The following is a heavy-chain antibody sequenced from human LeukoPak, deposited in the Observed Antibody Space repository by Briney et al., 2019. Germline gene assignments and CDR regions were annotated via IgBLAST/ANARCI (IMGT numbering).Heavy chain of an antibody. Sequence: SETLSLTCTVSGGSISSSSYYWGWIRQPPGKGLEWIGSIYYSGSTYYNPSLKSRVTISVDTSKNQFSLKLSSVTAADTAVYYCARHGSGEQWHGDFDYWGQGTLVTVSS. V-gene: IGHV4-39*01. CDR2: IYYSGST. J-gene: IGHJ4*02. CDR3: ARHGSGEQWHGDFDY. D-gene: IGHD6-19*01. CDR1: GGSISSSSYY.